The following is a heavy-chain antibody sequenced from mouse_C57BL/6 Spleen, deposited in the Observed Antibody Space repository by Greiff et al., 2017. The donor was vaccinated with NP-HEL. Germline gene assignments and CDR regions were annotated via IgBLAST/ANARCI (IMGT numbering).Heavy chain of an antibody. D-gene: IGHD2-3*01. Sequence: QVQLQQPGAELVRPGSSVKLSCKASGYTFTSYWMQWVKQRPIQGLEWIGNIDPSDSETHYNQKFKDKATLTVDKSSSTAYMQLSSLTSEDSAVYYCALYDGYYTWFAYWGQGTLVTVSA. CDR3: ALYDGYYTWFAY. CDR2: IDPSDSET. V-gene: IGHV1-52*01. J-gene: IGHJ3*01. CDR1: GYTFTSYW.